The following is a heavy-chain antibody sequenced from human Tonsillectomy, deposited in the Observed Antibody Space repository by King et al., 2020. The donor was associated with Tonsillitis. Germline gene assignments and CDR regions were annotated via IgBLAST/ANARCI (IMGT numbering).Heavy chain of an antibody. J-gene: IGHJ4*02. V-gene: IGHV1-69*12. Sequence: QLVQSGAEVKKPGSSVKVSCKALGGTFSSYVISWVRQAPGQGLEWMGGIVPIFGTAKYAQKFQGRVTITADESTSTAYMELNSLRSEDTAVYYCARTWYSSDKTFDYWGQGTLVTVSS. CDR3: ARTWYSSDKTFDY. D-gene: IGHD6-19*01. CDR1: GGTFSSYV. CDR2: IVPIFGTA.